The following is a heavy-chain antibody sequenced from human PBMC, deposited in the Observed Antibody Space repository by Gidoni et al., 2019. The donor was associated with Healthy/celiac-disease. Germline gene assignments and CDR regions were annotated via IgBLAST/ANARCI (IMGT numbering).Heavy chain of an antibody. D-gene: IGHD4-17*01. Sequence: QVQLVQSGAEVKKPGASVKVSCKVSGYTFTSYGISWVRQAPGQGLEWMGWTSAYNGNTNYAQKLQGRVTMTTDTSTSTAYMELRSLRSDDTAVYYCARDGPLYGDYAVDFDYWGQGTLVTVSS. CDR3: ARDGPLYGDYAVDFDY. CDR1: GYTFTSYG. CDR2: TSAYNGNT. V-gene: IGHV1-18*01. J-gene: IGHJ4*02.